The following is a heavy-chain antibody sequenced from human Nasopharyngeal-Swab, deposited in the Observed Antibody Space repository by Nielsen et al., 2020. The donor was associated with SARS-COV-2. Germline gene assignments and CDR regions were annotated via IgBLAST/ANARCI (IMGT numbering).Heavy chain of an antibody. V-gene: IGHV3-21*05. Sequence: WIRQPPGKGLEWVSYISSSSSYIYYADSVKGRFTISRDNAKNSLYLQMNSLRAEDTAVYYCARDNDAFDIWGQGTMVTVSS. J-gene: IGHJ3*02. CDR2: ISSSSSYI. CDR3: ARDNDAFDI.